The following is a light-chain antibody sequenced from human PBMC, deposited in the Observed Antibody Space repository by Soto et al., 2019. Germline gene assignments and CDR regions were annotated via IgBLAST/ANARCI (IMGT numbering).Light chain of an antibody. V-gene: IGLV6-57*01. CDR2: EDN. J-gene: IGLJ2*01. CDR3: QSYDSSNVV. Sequence: NFMLTQPHSVSESPGKTVTISCTRSSGSIASNYVQWYQQRPGSSPTSVIYEDNQRPSGVPDRFSGSIDISSNSASLTISGLKTEDEADYYCQSYDSSNVVFGGGTPLTVL. CDR1: SGSIASNY.